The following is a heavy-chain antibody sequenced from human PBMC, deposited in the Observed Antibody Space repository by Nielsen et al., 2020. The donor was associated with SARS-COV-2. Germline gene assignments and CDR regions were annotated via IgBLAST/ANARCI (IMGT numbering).Heavy chain of an antibody. CDR1: GFTFSDYY. Sequence: GGSLRLSCAASGFTFSDYYMSWIRQVPGKGLEWISFITGDTSDRNYADSVKGRFTISRDNAKSSLYLQMNSLRADDTAIYYCARADCSPVSCYCPDHWGQGTLVTVSP. D-gene: IGHD2-21*01. CDR2: ITGDTSDR. V-gene: IGHV3-11*05. J-gene: IGHJ4*02. CDR3: ARADCSPVSCYCPDH.